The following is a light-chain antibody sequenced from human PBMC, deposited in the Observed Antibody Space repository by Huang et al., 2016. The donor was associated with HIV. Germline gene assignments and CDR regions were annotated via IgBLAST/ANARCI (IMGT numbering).Light chain of an antibody. J-gene: IGKJ2*01. CDR3: QQYYISPFT. Sequence: IVMTQSPDSLAVSLGERATINCRSSQSILYSSNNKNYLAWYQQKPGQPPKLLIYWAATRESGVPDRFSGSGSGTDFTLTISSLQAEDVAVYHCQQYYISPFTFGQGTKLEIK. CDR1: QSILYSSNNKNY. CDR2: WAA. V-gene: IGKV4-1*01.